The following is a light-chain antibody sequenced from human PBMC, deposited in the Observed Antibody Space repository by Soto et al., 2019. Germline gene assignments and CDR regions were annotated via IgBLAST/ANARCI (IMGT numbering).Light chain of an antibody. CDR3: QQYEKWRT. Sequence: EIVLTQSPATLSLSPGERATLSCRASQSVSSYLAWYQQKPGQAPRLLIYDASNRATGIPARFSGSGSGTDFTLTISSLEPEDFAVYYCQQYEKWRTFGQGTKVEIK. J-gene: IGKJ1*01. CDR1: QSVSSY. V-gene: IGKV3-11*01. CDR2: DAS.